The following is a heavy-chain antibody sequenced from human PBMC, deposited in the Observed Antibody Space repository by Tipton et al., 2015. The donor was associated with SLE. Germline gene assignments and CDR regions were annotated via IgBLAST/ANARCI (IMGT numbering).Heavy chain of an antibody. J-gene: IGHJ3*02. Sequence: TLSLTCAVYGGSSSGYYWSWIRQPPGKGLEWIGEINHSGSTNYNPSLKSRVTISVDTSKNQFSLKLSSVTAADTAVYYCARVSRRAFDIWGQGTMVTVSS. CDR2: INHSGST. V-gene: IGHV4-34*01. CDR1: GGSSSGYY. CDR3: ARVSRRAFDI. D-gene: IGHD5/OR15-5a*01.